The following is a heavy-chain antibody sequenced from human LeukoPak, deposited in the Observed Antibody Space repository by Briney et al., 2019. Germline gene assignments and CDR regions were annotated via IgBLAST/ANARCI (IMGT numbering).Heavy chain of an antibody. CDR3: ARGSGSWHAPCDY. Sequence: GGSLRLSCAASGFTFSSSIMNWVRQAPGKGLELVSSISSSSSYIYYADSVKGRFTISRDNAKNSLYLQMNSLRAEDTAVYYCARGSGSWHAPCDYWGHGTLVTVSS. CDR1: GFTFSSSI. D-gene: IGHD2-15*01. CDR2: ISSSSSYI. V-gene: IGHV3-21*01. J-gene: IGHJ4*01.